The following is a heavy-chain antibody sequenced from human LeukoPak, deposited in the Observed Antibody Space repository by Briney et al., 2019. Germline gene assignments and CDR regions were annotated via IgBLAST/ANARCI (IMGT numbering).Heavy chain of an antibody. CDR1: GGSFSGYY. V-gene: IGHV4-34*01. Sequence: SETLSLTCAVDGGSFSGYYWSWIRQPPGKGLEWIGEINHSGSTNYNPSLKSRVTISLDTSKNHFSLKLSSVTAADTAVYYCARVVLYSSSWYLDYWGQGTLVTVSS. J-gene: IGHJ4*02. D-gene: IGHD6-13*01. CDR2: INHSGST. CDR3: ARVVLYSSSWYLDY.